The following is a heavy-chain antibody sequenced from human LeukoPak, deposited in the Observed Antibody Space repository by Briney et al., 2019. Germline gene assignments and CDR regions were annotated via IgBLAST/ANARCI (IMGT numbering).Heavy chain of an antibody. CDR2: ISGSGGST. CDR3: AKGPRIAAAPDY. V-gene: IGHV3-23*01. J-gene: IGHJ4*02. CDR1: GFSVSDYY. Sequence: PGGSLRLSCVASGFSVSDYYVGWIRQAPGKGLEWVSAISGSGGSTYYADSVKGRFTISRDNSKNTLYLQMNSLRAEDTAVHYCAKGPRIAAAPDYWGQGTLVTVSS. D-gene: IGHD6-13*01.